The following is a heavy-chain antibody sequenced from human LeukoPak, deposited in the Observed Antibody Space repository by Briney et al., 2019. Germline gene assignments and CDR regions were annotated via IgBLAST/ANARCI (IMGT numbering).Heavy chain of an antibody. V-gene: IGHV4-59*08. CDR2: IYYSGST. Sequence: SETLSLTCTVSGGSISSYYWSWIRQPPGKGLEWIGYIYYSGSTNYNPSLKSRVTISVDTSKNQFSLKLSSVTAADTAVYYCARWHSSSWPNWFDPWGQGTLVTVSS. CDR3: ARWHSSSWPNWFDP. D-gene: IGHD6-13*01. J-gene: IGHJ5*02. CDR1: GGSISSYY.